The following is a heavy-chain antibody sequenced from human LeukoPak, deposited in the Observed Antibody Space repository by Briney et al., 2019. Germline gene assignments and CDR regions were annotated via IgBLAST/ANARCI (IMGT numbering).Heavy chain of an antibody. V-gene: IGHV4-59*01. CDR2: IYYSGST. CDR1: GGSISSYY. CDR3: ARDLPYYDSSGYYLDAFDI. J-gene: IGHJ3*02. Sequence: PSETLSLTXTVSGGSISSYYWSWIRQPPGKGLEWIGYIYYSGSTNYNPSLKSRVTISVDTSKNQFSLKLSSVTAADTAVYYCARDLPYYDSSGYYLDAFDIWGQGTMVTVSS. D-gene: IGHD3-22*01.